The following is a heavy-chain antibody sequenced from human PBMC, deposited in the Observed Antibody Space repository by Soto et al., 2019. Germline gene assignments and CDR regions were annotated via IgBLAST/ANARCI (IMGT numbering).Heavy chain of an antibody. V-gene: IGHV1-69*02. CDR3: ASPNPDRGSGVLCDY. Sequence: QVQLVQSGAEAKKPGSSVKVSCKASGGTFSSYTISWVRQAPGQGLEWMGRIIPILGIENYAQKFQGSVTFAADNSPSTAYMALCSLGSLDMAVYFCASPNPDRGSGVLCDYWGQGTLVTVSS. J-gene: IGHJ4*02. D-gene: IGHD2-8*01. CDR2: IIPILGIE. CDR1: GGTFSSYT.